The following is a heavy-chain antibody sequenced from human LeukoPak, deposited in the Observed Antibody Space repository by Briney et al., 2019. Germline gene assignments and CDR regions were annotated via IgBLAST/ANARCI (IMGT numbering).Heavy chain of an antibody. Sequence: PGRSLRLSCAASGFTFSDCAMHWVRQAPGKGLEWVALISYDGNNKYYTDSVKGRFTISRDNSKNILYLQMNSLRAEDTAVYFCARDPKGGFSYGWGAFDIWGQGTMVTVSS. V-gene: IGHV3-30-3*01. CDR1: GFTFSDCA. CDR3: ARDPKGGFSYGWGAFDI. D-gene: IGHD5-18*01. J-gene: IGHJ3*02. CDR2: ISYDGNNK.